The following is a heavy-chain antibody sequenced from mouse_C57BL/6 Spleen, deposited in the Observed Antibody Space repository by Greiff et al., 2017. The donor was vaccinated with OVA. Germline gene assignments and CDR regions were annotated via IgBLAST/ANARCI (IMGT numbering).Heavy chain of an antibody. Sequence: VKLQESGPGLVAPSQSLSITCTVSGFSLTSYGVDWVRQSPGKGLEWLGVIWGVGSTNYNSALKSRLSISKDNSKSQVFLKMNSLQTDDTAMYYCARTLWDVGAMDYWGQGTSVTVSS. CDR1: GFSLTSYG. J-gene: IGHJ4*01. CDR3: ARTLWDVGAMDY. V-gene: IGHV2-6*01. CDR2: IWGVGST. D-gene: IGHD4-1*01.